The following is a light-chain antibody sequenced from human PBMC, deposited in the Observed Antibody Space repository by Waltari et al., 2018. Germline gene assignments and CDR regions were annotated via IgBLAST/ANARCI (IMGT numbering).Light chain of an antibody. V-gene: IGLV3-10*01. CDR3: YSKDSSGNHRV. J-gene: IGLJ2*01. CDR1: ALPKKY. Sequence: SYELTQPPSVSVSPGQTATITCSGDALPKKYAYWYQQKSGQAPVLVIYEDTKRPSGIPERFSGSSSVTTATLTISGAQVEDEADYYCYSKDSSGNHRVFGGGTKLTVL. CDR2: EDT.